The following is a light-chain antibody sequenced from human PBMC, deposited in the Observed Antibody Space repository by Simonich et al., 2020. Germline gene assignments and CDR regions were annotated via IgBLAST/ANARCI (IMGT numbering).Light chain of an antibody. CDR1: SSDVGGYKL. CDR2: EGS. V-gene: IGLV2-23*01. CDR3: CSYAGSSTWV. J-gene: IGLJ3*02. Sequence: QSALTQPASVSGSPGQSITISCTGPSSDVGGYKLFTWYQQHPGKAPKLMIYEGSKRPSGVANRFSGSKSGNTASLTISGLQAEDEADYYCCSYAGSSTWVFGGGTKLTVL.